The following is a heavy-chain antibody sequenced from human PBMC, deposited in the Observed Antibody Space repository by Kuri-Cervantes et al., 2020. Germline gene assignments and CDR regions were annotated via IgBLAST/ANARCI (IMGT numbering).Heavy chain of an antibody. Sequence: LSLTCAASGFTFSSYDMHWVRQATGKGLEWVSAIGTAGDTYYPGSVKGRFTISRDNAKNSLYLQMDSLRVEDTALYYCARDSSLGTQRGFDDWGQGTLVTVSS. J-gene: IGHJ4*02. CDR1: GFTFSSYD. V-gene: IGHV3-13*01. CDR3: ARDSSLGTQRGFDD. CDR2: IGTAGDT. D-gene: IGHD3-16*02.